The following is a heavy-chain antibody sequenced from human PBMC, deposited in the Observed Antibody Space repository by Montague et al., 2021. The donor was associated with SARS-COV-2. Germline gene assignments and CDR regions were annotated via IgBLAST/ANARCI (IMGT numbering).Heavy chain of an antibody. CDR2: ISSNGKT. Sequence: SETLSLTCTVSGGSINDHYRSWIRQSPGEGLEWIGYISSNGKTNYNPPLKSRVTLSADASRNEFSLKLDSVTAADTAVYFCARRGYYDSAGYHWHLDLWGRGMLVTVSS. V-gene: IGHV4-4*09. D-gene: IGHD3-22*01. CDR3: ARRGYYDSAGYHWHLDL. CDR1: GGSINDHY. J-gene: IGHJ2*01.